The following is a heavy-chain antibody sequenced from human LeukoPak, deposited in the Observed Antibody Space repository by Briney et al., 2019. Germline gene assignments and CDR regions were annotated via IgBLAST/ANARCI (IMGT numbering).Heavy chain of an antibody. Sequence: GGSMRLSCAASGFTFRNYVIHWVRQAPGKGLEWVAVTSSDLNVKLYADSVKGRFTISRDNSRSTLYLQMNSLRPEDTAIYYCAREGYYGSGSPPSLYFDYWGQETLVTVSS. V-gene: IGHV3-30-3*01. CDR2: TSSDLNVK. D-gene: IGHD3-10*01. CDR3: AREGYYGSGSPPSLYFDY. J-gene: IGHJ4*02. CDR1: GFTFRNYV.